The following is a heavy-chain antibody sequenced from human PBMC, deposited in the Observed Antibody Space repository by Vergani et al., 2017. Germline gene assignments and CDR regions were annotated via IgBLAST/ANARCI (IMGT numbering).Heavy chain of an antibody. J-gene: IGHJ5*02. Sequence: QLQLQESGPGLVKPSATLPLTCSVSGASIRSSNYYWGWIRQPPGKGLEWIASIYYSGSTYYNPSLKSRVTISVDTSKNQFSLMLSSVTAADTAVYFCARHSTVEWLVKLGWIDPGGQGTLVTVSS. V-gene: IGHV4-39*01. CDR3: ARHSTVEWLVKLGWIDP. CDR1: GASIRSSNYY. D-gene: IGHD6-19*01. CDR2: IYYSGST.